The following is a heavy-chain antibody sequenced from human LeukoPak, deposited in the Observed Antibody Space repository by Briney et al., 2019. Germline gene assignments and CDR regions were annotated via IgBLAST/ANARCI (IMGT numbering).Heavy chain of an antibody. CDR3: ARDRIFGVVREGLPAY. CDR1: GFTFSSFG. V-gene: IGHV3-21*01. D-gene: IGHD3-3*01. Sequence: GGSLRLSCAASGFTFSSFGMNWVRQAPGKGLEWVASISGNTRYISFVDSLKGRFTISRDNAKNSLYLQMNSLRAEDTAVYYCARDRIFGVVREGLPAYWGQGTLVTVFS. J-gene: IGHJ4*02. CDR2: ISGNTRYI.